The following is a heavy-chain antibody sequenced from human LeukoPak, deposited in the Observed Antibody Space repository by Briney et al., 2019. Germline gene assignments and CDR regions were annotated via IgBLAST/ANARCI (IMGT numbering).Heavy chain of an antibody. CDR1: RFTFTSSA. CDR2: IVVGSGNT. D-gene: IGHD3-3*01. V-gene: IGHV1-58*01. J-gene: IGHJ5*02. Sequence: SVKVSCKASRFTFTSSAVQWVRQARGQRLEWIGWIVVGSGNTNYAQKFQERVTITRDMSTSTAYMELSSLRSEDTAVYYCAASDYDFWSGPNWFDPWGQGTLVTVSS. CDR3: AASDYDFWSGPNWFDP.